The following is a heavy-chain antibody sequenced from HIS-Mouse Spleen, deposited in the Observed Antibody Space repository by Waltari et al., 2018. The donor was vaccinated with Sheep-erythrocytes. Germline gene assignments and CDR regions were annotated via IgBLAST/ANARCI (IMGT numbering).Heavy chain of an antibody. V-gene: IGHV3-30*18. CDR3: AKVRTVNYWYFDL. Sequence: QVQLVESGGGVVQPGRSLRLSCAASGFTFSSYGMHWSQSHHARVSSCSANRSQHRFTISRDNSKNTLYLQMNSLRAEDTAVYYCAKVRTVNYWYFDLWGRGTLVTVSS. CDR1: GFTFSSYG. D-gene: IGHD1-1*01. CDR2: SSCSANR. J-gene: IGHJ2*01.